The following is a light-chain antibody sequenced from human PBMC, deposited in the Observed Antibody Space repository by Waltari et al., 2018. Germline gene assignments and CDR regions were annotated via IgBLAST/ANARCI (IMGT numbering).Light chain of an antibody. CDR1: NSDVGDFYF. J-gene: IGLJ2*01. Sequence: QSALTQPASVSGSPGQSITISCTGTNSDVGDFYFVSWYQQHPGEAPKPLIYDVSNRPSGVSPRFSGSKSGNTASLTISGLQAEDEADYYCSSYTASRALEVLFGGGTKLTVL. V-gene: IGLV2-14*03. CDR2: DVS. CDR3: SSYTASRALEVL.